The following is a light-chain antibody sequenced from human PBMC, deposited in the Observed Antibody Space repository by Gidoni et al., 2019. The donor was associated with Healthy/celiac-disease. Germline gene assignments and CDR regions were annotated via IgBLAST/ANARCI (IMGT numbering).Light chain of an antibody. J-gene: IGKJ1*01. CDR2: AAS. CDR1: QSISSY. V-gene: IGKV1-39*01. CDR3: QQSYSTPS. Sequence: IQMTQSPSSLSASVGDRVTITCRASQSISSYLNWYQQKPGKAPKLLIYAASSLQRGVPSRFSGSGSGTDFTLTISSMQPEDFATYYCQQSYSTPSFGQGTKVEIK.